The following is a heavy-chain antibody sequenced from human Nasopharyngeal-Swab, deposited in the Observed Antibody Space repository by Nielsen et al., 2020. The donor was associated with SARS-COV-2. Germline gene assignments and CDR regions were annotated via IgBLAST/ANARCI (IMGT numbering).Heavy chain of an antibody. CDR3: ARVSILKVVVVGYYYYMDV. J-gene: IGHJ6*03. Sequence: VRQAPGKGLEWIGEIYHSGSTNYNPSLKSRVTISVDKSENQFSLKLSSVTAADTAVYYCARVSILKVVVVGYYYYMDVWGKGTTVTVSS. D-gene: IGHD2-15*01. V-gene: IGHV4-4*02. CDR2: IYHSGST.